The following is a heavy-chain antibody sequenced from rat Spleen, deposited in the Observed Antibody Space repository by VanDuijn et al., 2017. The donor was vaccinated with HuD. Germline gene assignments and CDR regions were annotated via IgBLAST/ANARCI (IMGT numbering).Heavy chain of an antibody. CDR2: ITKSGGST. CDR3: ARPTTGSYSYYFDY. J-gene: IGHJ2*01. Sequence: EVQLVESGGGLVQPGRSLKVSCAVSGFTFSNSGLAWVRQAPTKGLEWVASITKSGGSTYYRDSVRGRFTISRDNAKSTLYLQMDSLRSEDTATYYCARPTTGSYSYYFDYWGQGVMVTVSS. D-gene: IGHD1-1*01. V-gene: IGHV5S13*01. CDR1: GFTFSNSG.